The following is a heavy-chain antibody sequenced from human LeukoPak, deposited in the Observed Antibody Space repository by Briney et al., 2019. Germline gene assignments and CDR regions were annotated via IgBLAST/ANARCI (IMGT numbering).Heavy chain of an antibody. CDR3: ARDNSVGDSAWWFDP. D-gene: IGHD5-12*01. J-gene: IGHJ5*02. Sequence: ASVKLSCKASGCTFTNNFMHWVRDGPGHRLGRVGISNPSGDNTWYAQKFQGRVTMTRDMATSTDYMEVSSLRSEDTAVYYCARDNSVGDSAWWFDPWGQGTLVTVSS. CDR2: SNPSGDNT. V-gene: IGHV1-46*01. CDR1: GCTFTNNF.